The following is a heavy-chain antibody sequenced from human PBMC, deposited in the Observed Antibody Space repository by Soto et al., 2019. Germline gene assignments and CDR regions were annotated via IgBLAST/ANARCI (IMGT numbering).Heavy chain of an antibody. Sequence: EVQLLESGGGLVQPGGSLRLSCAASGFTFSSYAMSWVRQAPGKGLEWVSAISGSGGSTYYADSVKGRLTISRDNSKNTLYLQMNSLRAEDPAVYYCATTGYSSSFDYWGQGTLFTVSS. V-gene: IGHV3-23*01. J-gene: IGHJ4*02. D-gene: IGHD6-13*01. CDR3: ATTGYSSSFDY. CDR2: ISGSGGST. CDR1: GFTFSSYA.